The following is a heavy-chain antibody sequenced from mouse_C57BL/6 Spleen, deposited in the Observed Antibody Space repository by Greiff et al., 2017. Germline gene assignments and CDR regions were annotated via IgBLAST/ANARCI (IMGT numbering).Heavy chain of an antibody. D-gene: IGHD2-2*01. V-gene: IGHV1-59*01. CDR2: IDPSDSYT. CDR3: AIYYGYDGFAY. Sequence: QVQLQQSGAELVRPGTSVKLSCKASGYTFTSYWMHWVKQRPGQGLEWIGVIDPSDSYTNYNQKFKGKATLTVDTSSSTAYMQLSSLTSEDSAVYYCAIYYGYDGFAYWGQGTLVTVSA. J-gene: IGHJ3*01. CDR1: GYTFTSYW.